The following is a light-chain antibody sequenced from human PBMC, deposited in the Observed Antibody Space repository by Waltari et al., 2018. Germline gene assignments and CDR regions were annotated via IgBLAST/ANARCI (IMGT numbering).Light chain of an antibody. Sequence: QSVLTQPPSVSGAPGQRVTISCTGSSSKIGAGYDVHWYQQLPGTAPKLLIYLNNNRPSGVPDRFSGSKSGTSASLAITGLQAEDEADYYCQSYDSSLSASVFGGGTKLTVL. J-gene: IGLJ3*02. CDR1: SSKIGAGYD. CDR3: QSYDSSLSASV. CDR2: LNN. V-gene: IGLV1-40*01.